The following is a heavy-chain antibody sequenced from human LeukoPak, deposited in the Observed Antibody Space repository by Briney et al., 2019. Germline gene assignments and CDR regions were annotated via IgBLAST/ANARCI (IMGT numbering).Heavy chain of an antibody. CDR2: IYPGDSDT. Sequence: GESLKISCKGSGYSFTSYWIGWVRQMPGKGLEGMGIIYPGDSDTRYSPSFQGQVTISADTSISTAYLQWSSLKASDTAMYYCATAILRRCSSTSCYKRDDAFDIWGQGTMVTVSS. CDR3: ATAILRRCSSTSCYKRDDAFDI. D-gene: IGHD2-2*02. V-gene: IGHV5-51*01. CDR1: GYSFTSYW. J-gene: IGHJ3*02.